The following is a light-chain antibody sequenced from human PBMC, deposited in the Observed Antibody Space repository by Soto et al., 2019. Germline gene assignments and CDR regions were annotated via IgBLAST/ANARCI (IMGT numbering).Light chain of an antibody. J-gene: IGLJ2*01. CDR3: QACDSSTDVV. CDR1: KLGNKY. V-gene: IGLV3-1*01. Sequence: SYELTQPPSVSVSPGQTASITCSGDKLGNKYACWYQQKPGQSPVLVIYQDNKRPSGIPERFSGSNSGNTATLTISGTQAMDEADYYCQACDSSTDVVFGGGTQLTVL. CDR2: QDN.